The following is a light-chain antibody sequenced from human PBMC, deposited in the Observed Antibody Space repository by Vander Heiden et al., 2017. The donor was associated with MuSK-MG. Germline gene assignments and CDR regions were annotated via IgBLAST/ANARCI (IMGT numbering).Light chain of an antibody. V-gene: IGKV1-39*01. Sequence: DIQMTQSPSSLSASVGDRVTITCRASQSISSYLNWYQQKPGKAPKLLIYAASSLQSRGPPTLRGSGSRRDFTLRIRSMKPEDLATYYSQQSSTTPPSLGGRTK. CDR1: QSISSY. CDR3: QQSSTTPPS. CDR2: AAS. J-gene: IGKJ4*01.